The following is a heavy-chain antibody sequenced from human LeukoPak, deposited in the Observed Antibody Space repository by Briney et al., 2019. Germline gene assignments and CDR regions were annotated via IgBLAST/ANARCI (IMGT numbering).Heavy chain of an antibody. CDR2: ISSRSYI. J-gene: IGHJ4*02. V-gene: IGHV3-21*01. CDR3: ARDDYGGVDY. Sequence: GSLRLSCAASGFTFSSYSMNWVRQAPGKGLEWVSSISSRSYIYYADSVKGRFTISRDNAKNSLYLQMNSLRAEDTAVYYCARDDYGGVDYWGQGTLVPVSS. CDR1: GFTFSSYS. D-gene: IGHD4-23*01.